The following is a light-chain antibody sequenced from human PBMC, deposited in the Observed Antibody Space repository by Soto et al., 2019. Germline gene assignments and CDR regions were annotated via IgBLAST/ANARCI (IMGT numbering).Light chain of an antibody. CDR3: HQYNKLTLT. CDR1: QSVSSN. Sequence: EIVMTQSPATLSVSPGERVTLSCRASQSVSSNLAWYQQKPGQAPRLLIYGVSTRATGVPASFSGSGSGTAFNITISSLQSEDFSLYYCHQYNKLTLTFGGETKVEIK. J-gene: IGKJ4*01. CDR2: GVS. V-gene: IGKV3-15*01.